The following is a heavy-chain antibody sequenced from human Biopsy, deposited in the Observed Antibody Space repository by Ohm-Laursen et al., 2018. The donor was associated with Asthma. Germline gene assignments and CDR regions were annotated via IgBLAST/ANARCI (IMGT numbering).Heavy chain of an antibody. V-gene: IGHV1-69*13. D-gene: IGHD3-9*01. J-gene: IGHJ3*02. CDR2: IIPISLTP. Sequence: EASVKVSCKGSRDIFSSYGFSWVRQAPGQGLEWMGGIIPISLTPSYARRFQGRVTITADESTSTAYMELSSLRSEDTAVYYCARTYYDFLTGQVNDAFAMWGQGTMVTVSS. CDR1: RDIFSSYG. CDR3: ARTYYDFLTGQVNDAFAM.